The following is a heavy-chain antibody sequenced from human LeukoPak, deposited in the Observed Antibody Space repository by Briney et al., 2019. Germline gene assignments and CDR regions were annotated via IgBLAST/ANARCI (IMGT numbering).Heavy chain of an antibody. J-gene: IGHJ3*02. CDR3: ARSEWELRDAFDI. CDR2: ISSSSSYI. Sequence: GGSLRLSCAASGFTFSSYSMNWVRQAPGKGLEWVSSISSSSSYIYYADSVKGRFTISRDNAKNSLYLQMNSLRAEDTAVYYCARSEWELRDAFDIWGQGTMVTVSS. CDR1: GFTFSSYS. D-gene: IGHD1-26*01. V-gene: IGHV3-21*01.